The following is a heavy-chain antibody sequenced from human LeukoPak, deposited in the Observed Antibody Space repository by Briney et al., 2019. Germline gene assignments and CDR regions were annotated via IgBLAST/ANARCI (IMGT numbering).Heavy chain of an antibody. V-gene: IGHV1-2*02. D-gene: IGHD3-22*01. Sequence: ASVKVSCTASGYTFTGYYMHWVRQAPGQGLEWMGWINPNSGGTNYEQKFQGRVTMTRDTSISTAYMELSRLRSDDTAVYYCARAPYYYDSSGPEGNDAFDIWGQGTMVTVSS. CDR1: GYTFTGYY. CDR2: INPNSGGT. CDR3: ARAPYYYDSSGPEGNDAFDI. J-gene: IGHJ3*02.